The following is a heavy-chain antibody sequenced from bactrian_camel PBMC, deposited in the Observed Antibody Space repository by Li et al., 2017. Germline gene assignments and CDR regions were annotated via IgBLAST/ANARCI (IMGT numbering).Heavy chain of an antibody. Sequence: HVQLVESGGDLVQPGGSLRLSCAASGFSFSVYAMSWVRQAPGKGLEWVSSIYSDGRYTYYADFLKGRFTLSRDNAKNTVYLQMNSLRSEGTALYYCAGSLVTKVLFLSDYGRFDYWGQGTQVTVS. V-gene: IGHV3S7*01. J-gene: IGHJ6*01. CDR1: GFSFSVYA. CDR3: AGSLVTKVLFLSDYGRFDY. D-gene: IGHD4*01. CDR2: IYSDGRYT.